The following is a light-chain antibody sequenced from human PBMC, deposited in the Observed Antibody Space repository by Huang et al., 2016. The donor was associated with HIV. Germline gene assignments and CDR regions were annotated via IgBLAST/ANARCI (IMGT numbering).Light chain of an antibody. CDR1: QRVSSN. Sequence: EIVMTQSPATLSVSPGDRATLPFRASQRVSSNLAWYQQKPGQAPRLLIYDASVRATGIPGRFSGRGFGTDVTLTISSLQSDDFAVYYCQQYNTWPPAFTFGPGTKVDIK. CDR2: DAS. J-gene: IGKJ3*01. CDR3: QQYNTWPPAFT. V-gene: IGKV3-15*01.